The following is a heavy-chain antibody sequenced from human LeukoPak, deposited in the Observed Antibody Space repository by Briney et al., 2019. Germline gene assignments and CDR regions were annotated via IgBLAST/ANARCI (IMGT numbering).Heavy chain of an antibody. J-gene: IGHJ4*02. V-gene: IGHV4-59*01. CDR3: AREGYGDYSPPDY. CDR1: GGSISSYY. D-gene: IGHD4-17*01. CDR2: IYYSGST. Sequence: SETLSLTCTVSGGSISSYYWSWIRQPPGKGLEWIGYIYYSGSTNYNPSLKSRVTISVDTSKNQFSLKLSSVTAADTAVYYCAREGYGDYSPPDYWGQGTLVTVSS.